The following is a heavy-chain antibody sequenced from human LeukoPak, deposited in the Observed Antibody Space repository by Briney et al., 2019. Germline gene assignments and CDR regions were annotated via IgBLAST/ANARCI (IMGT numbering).Heavy chain of an antibody. CDR2: INPSGGST. CDR3: ARGDCSGGSCSGSYYYGMDV. CDR1: GYTFTSYY. V-gene: IGHV1-46*01. D-gene: IGHD2-15*01. J-gene: IGHJ6*02. Sequence: ASVKVSCKASGYTFTSYYMHWVRQAPGQGLEWMGIINPSGGSTSYAQKFQGRVTMTRDTSTSTVYMELSSLRSEDTAVYYCARGDCSGGSCSGSYYYGMDVWGQGTTVTVSS.